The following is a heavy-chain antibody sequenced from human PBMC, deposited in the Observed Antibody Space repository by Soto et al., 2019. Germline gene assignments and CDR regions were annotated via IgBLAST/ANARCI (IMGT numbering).Heavy chain of an antibody. CDR3: ARSDVDCSGGTCFSFGFDY. CDR2: TSYDGSTE. D-gene: IGHD2-15*01. Sequence: QVQLVESGGGLVQPGGSLRLSCTASGFVFSKYGMHWVRQAPGKGLEWVAVTSYDGSTEFYAESMKGRFTVSRDNSENTLYLQMNSLRVGDTAVYFCARSDVDCSGGTCFSFGFDYWGQGTPVTVSS. J-gene: IGHJ4*01. CDR1: GFVFSKYG. V-gene: IGHV3-30*03.